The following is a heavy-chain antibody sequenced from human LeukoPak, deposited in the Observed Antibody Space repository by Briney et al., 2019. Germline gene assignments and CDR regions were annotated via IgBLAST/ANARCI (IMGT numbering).Heavy chain of an antibody. CDR2: IRYDGSNK. CDR1: GFTFSSYG. D-gene: IGHD2-15*01. CDR3: AKDDAGLPDY. V-gene: IGHV3-30*02. J-gene: IGHJ4*02. Sequence: AGGSLRLSCAASGFTFSSYGMHWVRQAPGKGLEWVAFIRYDGSNKYYADSVKGRFTISRDNSKNTLYLQMHSLRVEDMAVYYCAKDDAGLPDYWGQGTLVTVSS.